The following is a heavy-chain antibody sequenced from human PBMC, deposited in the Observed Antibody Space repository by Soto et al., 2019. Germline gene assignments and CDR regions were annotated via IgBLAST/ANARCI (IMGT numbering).Heavy chain of an antibody. D-gene: IGHD5-12*01. CDR1: GVSFSGYY. V-gene: IGHV4-34*01. CDR2: INHSGST. Sequence: QVQLQQWGAGLLKPSETLSLTCAVYGVSFSGYYWSWIRQPPGKGLEWIGEINHSGSTNYNPSLKSRVTISVATSKNQFSLKLSSVTAADTAVYYCARGRGATNDYWGQGTLVTVSS. CDR3: ARGRGATNDY. J-gene: IGHJ4*02.